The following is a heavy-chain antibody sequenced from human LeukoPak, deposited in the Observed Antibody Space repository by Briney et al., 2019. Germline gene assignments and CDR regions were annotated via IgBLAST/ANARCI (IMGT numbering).Heavy chain of an antibody. V-gene: IGHV4-38-2*02. J-gene: IGHJ6*03. D-gene: IGHD1-14*01. Sequence: SETLSLTCTVSHYSISSNYYWGWIRQPPGKGLEWIGSIYHSGSTYYNPSLKSRVTISVDTSKNQFSLKLTSVTAADTAVYYCAREITWHMDVWGKGTTVTVSS. CDR1: HYSISSNYY. CDR3: AREITWHMDV. CDR2: IYHSGST.